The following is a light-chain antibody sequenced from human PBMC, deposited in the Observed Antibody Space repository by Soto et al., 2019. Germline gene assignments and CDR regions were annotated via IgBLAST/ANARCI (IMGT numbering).Light chain of an antibody. J-gene: IGLJ2*01. CDR1: SGSIASNY. CDR2: EDN. V-gene: IGLV6-57*03. Sequence: NFMLTQHHSVSESPGKTVTISCTRSSGSIASNYVQWYQQRPGSAPTTVIYEDNQRPSGVPDRFSGSIDSSSNSASLTISGLKTEDEADYYCQSYDSSNHAVVFGGGTKLTVL. CDR3: QSYDSSNHAVV.